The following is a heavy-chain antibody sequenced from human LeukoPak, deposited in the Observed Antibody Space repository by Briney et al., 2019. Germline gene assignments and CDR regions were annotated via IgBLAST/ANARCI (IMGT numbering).Heavy chain of an antibody. J-gene: IGHJ4*02. CDR2: VNPNSGGT. CDR3: ARKASVGYSSGWYYDY. Sequence: SMKVSCKASGYTFTGYYMHWVRQAPGQGLEWMGWVNPNSGGTNYAQKFQGRVTMTRDTSISTAYMELSRLRSEDTAVYYCARKASVGYSSGWYYDYWGQGTLVTVSS. D-gene: IGHD6-19*01. CDR1: GYTFTGYY. V-gene: IGHV1-2*02.